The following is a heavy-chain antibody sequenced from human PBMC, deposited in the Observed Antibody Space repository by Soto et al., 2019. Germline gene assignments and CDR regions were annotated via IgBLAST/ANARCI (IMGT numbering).Heavy chain of an antibody. CDR2: ISWDSGVI. J-gene: IGHJ4*02. Sequence: EVHLVESGGGLAQPGRSLRLSCVASGFSLDHYAMHWVRQALGKGLEWVSGISWDSGVIDYTDSVRGRFTISRDNAKNSLYLQMTSLRAEDTALYYCVKDNVGVYCSGGSCYFDYWGQGSLVTVSS. CDR3: VKDNVGVYCSGGSCYFDY. D-gene: IGHD2-15*01. V-gene: IGHV3-9*01. CDR1: GFSLDHYA.